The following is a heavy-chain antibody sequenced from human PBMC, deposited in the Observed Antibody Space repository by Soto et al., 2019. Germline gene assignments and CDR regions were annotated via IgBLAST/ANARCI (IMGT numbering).Heavy chain of an antibody. D-gene: IGHD3-10*01. CDR2: IDQDGGEK. V-gene: IGHV3-7*05. Sequence: EVQLVESGGGLVQPGGSLRLSCAASGFTFSNYWMAWVRQAPGKGLEWVANIDQDGGEKYYVDSVKGRFTIPRDNAKNSLYLHMNSLRAEDTAVYHCARGGNWFDPWGQGTLVTVSS. CDR3: ARGGNWFDP. J-gene: IGHJ5*02. CDR1: GFTFSNYW.